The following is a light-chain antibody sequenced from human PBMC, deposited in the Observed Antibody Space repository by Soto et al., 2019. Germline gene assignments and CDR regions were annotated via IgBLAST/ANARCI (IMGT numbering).Light chain of an antibody. CDR2: AAS. CDR3: QQSYNMPWT. Sequence: IQLTQSPSSLSASVGDRVTITCRASQSISGYLNWYQQKSGKAPKVLMYAASSLQSGVPSRFSGSGSGTDFTLTISSLQPEDFATYYCQQSYNMPWTFGQGTKVDNK. CDR1: QSISGY. V-gene: IGKV1-39*01. J-gene: IGKJ1*01.